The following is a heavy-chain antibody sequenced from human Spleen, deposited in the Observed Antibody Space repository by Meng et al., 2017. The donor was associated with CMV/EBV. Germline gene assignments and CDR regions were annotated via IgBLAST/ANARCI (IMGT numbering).Heavy chain of an antibody. CDR3: AKFYSGYDFDS. Sequence: CAASGFSFSDYYMTWIRQAPGKGLDWVAYISGSGSNNINYADSVKSRFTIYRDNAKKSLYLQMDSLRAEDTAVYYCAKFYSGYDFDSWGQGTLVTVSS. J-gene: IGHJ4*02. D-gene: IGHD5-12*01. CDR1: GFSFSDYY. V-gene: IGHV3-11*04. CDR2: ISGSGSNNI.